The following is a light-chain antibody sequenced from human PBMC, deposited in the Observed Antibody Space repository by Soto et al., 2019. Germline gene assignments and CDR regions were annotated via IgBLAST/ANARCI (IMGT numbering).Light chain of an antibody. V-gene: IGKV3-15*01. J-gene: IGKJ2*01. CDR3: QQYNNWPYT. CDR2: RAS. Sequence: EIVMTQSPATLSVSPGERATLSCRASQPVSSNFAWYRQKPGQAPTLVIYRASTRATGIPAMFSGSGSGTDFTLTISSLQSEDFAVDYCQQYNNWPYTFGQGTKLEIK. CDR1: QPVSSN.